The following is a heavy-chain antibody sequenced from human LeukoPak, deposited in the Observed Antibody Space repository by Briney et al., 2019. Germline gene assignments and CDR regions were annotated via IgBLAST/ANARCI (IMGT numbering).Heavy chain of an antibody. CDR1: GGTFSSYA. CDR2: IIPILGIA. Sequence: SVKVSCKASGGTFSSYAISWVRQAPGQGLEWMGRIIPILGIANYAQKLQGRVTMTTDTSTSTAYMELRSLRSDDTAVYYCARGNFGTYFDYWGQGTLVTVSS. J-gene: IGHJ4*02. D-gene: IGHD1-1*01. CDR3: ARGNFGTYFDY. V-gene: IGHV1-69*04.